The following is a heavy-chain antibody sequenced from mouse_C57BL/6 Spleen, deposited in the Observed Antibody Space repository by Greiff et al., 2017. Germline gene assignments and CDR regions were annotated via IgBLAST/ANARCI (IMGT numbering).Heavy chain of an antibody. CDR3: YYGSSFDY. CDR2: IYPGDGDT. CDR1: GYAFSSSW. V-gene: IGHV1-82*01. D-gene: IGHD1-1*01. Sequence: VQLKESGPELVKPGASVKISCKASGYAFSSSWMNWVKQRPGKGLEWIGRIYPGDGDTNYNGKFKGKATLTADKSSSTAYMQLSSLTSEDSAVYFCYYGSSFDYWGQGTTLTVSS. J-gene: IGHJ2*01.